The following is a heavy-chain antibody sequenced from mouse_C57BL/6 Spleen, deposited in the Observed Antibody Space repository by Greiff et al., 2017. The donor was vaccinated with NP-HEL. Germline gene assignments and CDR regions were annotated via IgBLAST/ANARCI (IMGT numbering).Heavy chain of an antibody. J-gene: IGHJ2*01. V-gene: IGHV1-50*01. CDR3: ASEWYGSTYFDY. Sequence: VQLQQPGAELVKPGASVKLSCKASGYTFTSYWMQWVKQRPGQGLEWIGEIDPSDSYTNYNQKFKGKATLTVDTSSSTAYMQLSSLTSEDSAVCYCASEWYGSTYFDYWGQGTTLTVSS. CDR2: IDPSDSYT. CDR1: GYTFTSYW. D-gene: IGHD1-1*01.